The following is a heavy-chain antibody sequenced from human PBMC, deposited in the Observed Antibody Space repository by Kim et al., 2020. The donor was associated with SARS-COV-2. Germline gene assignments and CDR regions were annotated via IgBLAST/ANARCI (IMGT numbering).Heavy chain of an antibody. J-gene: IGHJ4*02. CDR2: INHSGST. D-gene: IGHD2-15*01. CDR1: GGSFSGYY. V-gene: IGHV4-34*01. Sequence: SETLSLTCAVYGGSFSGYYWSWIRQPPGKGLEWIGEINHSGSTNYNPSLKSRVTISVDTSKNQFSLKLSSVTAADTAVYYCARLLDDDFDYWGQGTLVTVSS. CDR3: ARLLDDDFDY.